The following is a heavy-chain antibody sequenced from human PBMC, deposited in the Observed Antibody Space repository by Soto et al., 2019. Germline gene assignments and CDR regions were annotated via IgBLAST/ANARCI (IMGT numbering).Heavy chain of an antibody. V-gene: IGHV1-69*13. Sequence: SVKVSCKASGGTFSSYAISWVRQAPGQGLEWMGGIIPIFGTANYAQKFQGRVTITADESTSTAYMELSSLRSEDTAVYYCARDRGGYSYGDYCYGMYVWAQGTTVTVSS. CDR1: GGTFSSYA. J-gene: IGHJ6*02. CDR2: IIPIFGTA. CDR3: ARDRGGYSYGDYCYGMYV. D-gene: IGHD5-18*01.